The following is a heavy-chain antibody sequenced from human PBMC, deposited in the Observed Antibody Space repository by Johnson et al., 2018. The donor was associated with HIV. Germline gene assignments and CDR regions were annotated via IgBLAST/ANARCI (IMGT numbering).Heavy chain of an antibody. CDR3: AKGLYYYDSSDYDVPEV. CDR1: SFTFSSYG. J-gene: IGHJ3*01. CDR2: LWNDGNNE. Sequence: QVQLVESGGGVVQPGGSLRLSCEASSFTFSSYGIHWVRQAPGRGLEWVAVLWNDGNNEYYSDSVQGRFSISTDNSKNTLFLQMHNLRVEDMGVYYCAKGLYYYDSSDYDVPEVWGQGTTVTVSS. D-gene: IGHD3-22*01. V-gene: IGHV3-33*06.